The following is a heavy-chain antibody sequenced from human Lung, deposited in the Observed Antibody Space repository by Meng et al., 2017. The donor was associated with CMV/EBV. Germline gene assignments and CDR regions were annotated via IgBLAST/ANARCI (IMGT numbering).Heavy chain of an antibody. CDR1: GFTFSSYA. CDR2: IYSGGSST. D-gene: IGHD3-9*01. Sequence: GESLKISCAASGFTFSSYAMSWVRQAPGKGLEWVSVIYSGGSSTYYADSVKGRFTISRDNSKNTLYLQMNSLRAEDTAVYYCAKEHREFDWLHYFDYWGQGNXVTGSS. J-gene: IGHJ4*02. V-gene: IGHV3-23*03. CDR3: AKEHREFDWLHYFDY.